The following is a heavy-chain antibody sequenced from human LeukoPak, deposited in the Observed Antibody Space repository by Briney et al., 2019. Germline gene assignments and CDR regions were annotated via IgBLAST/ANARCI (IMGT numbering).Heavy chain of an antibody. D-gene: IGHD6-13*01. CDR2: INHTGST. V-gene: IGHV4-34*01. CDR1: GGSFSGYY. J-gene: IGHJ6*02. Sequence: KSSETLSLTCAVYGGSFSGYYWSWIRQPPGKGLEWIGEINHTGSTNYKPSLKSRVTISVDTSKNQFSLKLSSVTAADTAVYYCARLQGIAAYGSMNKQAHPHRLLPNNMDVWGQGTTVTVSS. CDR3: ARLQGIAAYGSMNKQAHPHRLLPNNMDV.